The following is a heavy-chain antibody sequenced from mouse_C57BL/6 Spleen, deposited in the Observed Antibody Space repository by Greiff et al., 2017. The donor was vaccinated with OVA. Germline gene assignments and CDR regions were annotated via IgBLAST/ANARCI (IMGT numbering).Heavy chain of an antibody. CDR2: ISNGGGST. D-gene: IGHD3-1*01. J-gene: IGHJ1*03. CDR1: GFTFSDYY. V-gene: IGHV5-12*01. CDR3: ARHRATYWYFDV. Sequence: EVHLVESGGGLVQPGGSLKLSCAASGFTFSDYYMYWVRQTPEKRLEWVAYISNGGGSTYYPDTVKGRFTISRDNAKNTLYLQMSRLKSEDTAMYYCARHRATYWYFDVWGTGTTVTVSS.